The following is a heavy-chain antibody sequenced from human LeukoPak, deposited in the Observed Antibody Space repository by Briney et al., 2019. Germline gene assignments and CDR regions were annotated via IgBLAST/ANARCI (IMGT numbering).Heavy chain of an antibody. Sequence: GESLKISCKGSGYSFTSYWIGWVRQMPGKGLEWMGIIYPGDSDTRYSPSFQGQVTISADKSISTAYLQWSSLKASDTAMYYCARAPGMSSGYYPGYREYDYWGLGTLVTVSS. CDR1: GYSFTSYW. CDR3: ARAPGMSSGYYPGYREYDY. D-gene: IGHD3-22*01. V-gene: IGHV5-51*01. J-gene: IGHJ4*02. CDR2: IYPGDSDT.